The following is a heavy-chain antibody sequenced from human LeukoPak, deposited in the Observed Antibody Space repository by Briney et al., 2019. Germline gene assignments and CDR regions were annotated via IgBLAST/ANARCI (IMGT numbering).Heavy chain of an antibody. CDR2: ISSSGFST. CDR3: ARGKRRFDY. V-gene: IGHV3-11*01. Sequence: GGSLRLSCAASGFNFSDYYMSWLRQAPGKGLEGVSYISSSGFSTYYAGSVKGRFTISRDNARNSLYLQMNSLAPEDTALYYCARGKRRFDYWGQGTLVSVSS. CDR1: GFNFSDYY. J-gene: IGHJ4*02.